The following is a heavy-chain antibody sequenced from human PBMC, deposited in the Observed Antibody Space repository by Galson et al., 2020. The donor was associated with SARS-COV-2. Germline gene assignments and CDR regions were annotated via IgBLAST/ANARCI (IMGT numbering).Heavy chain of an antibody. CDR3: AREENFFRVVTATRMCSVDY. CDR1: GGSFSGYY. J-gene: IGHJ4*02. D-gene: IGHD2-21*02. Sequence: SETLSLTCAVYGGSFSGYYWSWIRQPPGKGLEWIGEINSSGSTNYNPSLKSRVTISVDTSKNHFSLKLSSVTAADTAVYYCAREENFFRVVTATRMCSVDYWGRGTLATVSS. CDR2: INSSGST. V-gene: IGHV4-34*01.